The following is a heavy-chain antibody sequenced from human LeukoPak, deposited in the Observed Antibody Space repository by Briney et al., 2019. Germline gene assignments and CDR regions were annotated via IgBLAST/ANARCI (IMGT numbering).Heavy chain of an antibody. D-gene: IGHD1-26*01. V-gene: IGHV3-23*01. J-gene: IGHJ4*02. CDR3: AKAQGWELLTGDDY. Sequence: GGSLRLSCAASGFTFSSYGMSWVRQAPGKGLEWVSAISGSGGSTYYADSVKGRFTISRDNSKDTLYLQMNSLRAEDTAVYYCAKAQGWELLTGDDYWGQGTLVTVSS. CDR1: GFTFSSYG. CDR2: ISGSGGST.